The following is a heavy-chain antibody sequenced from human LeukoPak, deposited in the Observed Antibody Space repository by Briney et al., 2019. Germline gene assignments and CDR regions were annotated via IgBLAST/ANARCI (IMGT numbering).Heavy chain of an antibody. D-gene: IGHD6-13*01. CDR3: ARHSTSWDPFDY. J-gene: IGHJ4*02. CDR2: AYYRSKWYS. Sequence: SQTLPLTCAVSGASVSSNSAARNWIRQSPSRGLEWLGRAYYRSKWYSDYAVSVKSRITINTDTSKNQFSLQLNSVTPEDTAVYYCARHSTSWDPFDYWGQGTLVTVSS. CDR1: GASVSSNSAA. V-gene: IGHV6-1*01.